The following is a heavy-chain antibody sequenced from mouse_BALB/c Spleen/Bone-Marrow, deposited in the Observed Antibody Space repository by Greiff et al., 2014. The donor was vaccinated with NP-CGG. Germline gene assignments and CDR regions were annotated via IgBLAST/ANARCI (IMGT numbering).Heavy chain of an antibody. CDR1: GYAFSSYW. J-gene: IGHJ2*01. CDR3: ERVSNGADY. Sequence: VQLQQSGAELVRPGSSVKISCKASGYAFSSYWMNWVKQRPGQGLEWIGQIYPGDGDTNYNGKFKGKATLTADKSSNTAYMQLSSLTSEDSAFYFCERVSNGADYWGQGTPLTVSA. CDR2: IYPGDGDT. V-gene: IGHV1-80*01.